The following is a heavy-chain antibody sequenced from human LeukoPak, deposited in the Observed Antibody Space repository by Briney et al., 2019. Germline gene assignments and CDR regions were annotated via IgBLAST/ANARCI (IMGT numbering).Heavy chain of an antibody. CDR1: GGSISSSSYY. Sequence: SETLSLTCTVSGGSISSSSYYWGWIRQPPGKGLEWLGSIYYSGSTYYNVSLKGRVTISVDTSKKQFSLKLRSVTAADTAVYYCARDYGSHGEYFDYWGQGTRVTVSS. J-gene: IGHJ4*02. V-gene: IGHV4-39*02. D-gene: IGHD3-10*01. CDR3: ARDYGSHGEYFDY. CDR2: IYYSGST.